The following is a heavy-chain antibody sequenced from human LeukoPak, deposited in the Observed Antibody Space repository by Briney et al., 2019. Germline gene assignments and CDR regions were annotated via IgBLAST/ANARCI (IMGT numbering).Heavy chain of an antibody. V-gene: IGHV3-21*01. J-gene: IGHJ4*02. CDR2: ISSSSSYI. Sequence: GGSLRLSCAASGFTFSSYSMNWVRQAPGKGLEWVSSISSSSSYIYYADSVKGRVTISRDNAKNSLYLQMNSLRAEDTAVYYCASQRITINRGRSQGDYWGQGTLVTVSS. D-gene: IGHD3-9*01. CDR1: GFTFSSYS. CDR3: ASQRITINRGRSQGDY.